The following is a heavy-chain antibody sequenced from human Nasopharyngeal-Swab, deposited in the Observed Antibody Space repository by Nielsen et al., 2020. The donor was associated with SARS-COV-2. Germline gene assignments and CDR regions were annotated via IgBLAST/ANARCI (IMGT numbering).Heavy chain of an antibody. Sequence: GGSLRLSCAASGFTFSSYNMNWVRQAPGKGLEWVSSITTSSSYIYYAGSVKGRFTIFRDNAKNSLYLQMNSLRAEDTAVYYCARDQNGYWGQEILVTVSS. V-gene: IGHV3-21*06. CDR1: GFTFSSYN. J-gene: IGHJ4*02. D-gene: IGHD2-8*01. CDR2: ITTSSSYI. CDR3: ARDQNGY.